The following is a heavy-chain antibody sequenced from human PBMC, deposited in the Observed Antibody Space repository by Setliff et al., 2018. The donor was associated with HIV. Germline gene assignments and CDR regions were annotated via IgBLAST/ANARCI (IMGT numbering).Heavy chain of an antibody. CDR2: IYDNGNT. J-gene: IGHJ4*02. V-gene: IGHV4-4*02. Sequence: SETLSLTCTVPGDSIGSTNWWSWVRQPPGKGLEWIGQIYDNGNTNYNPSLKGRVTISTDKSKNQFSFRLTSVTAADTAVYYCAAGGPRYSYAPYFFDSWGQGTLVTVSS. CDR3: AAGGPRYSYAPYFFDS. D-gene: IGHD5-18*01. CDR1: GDSIGSTNW.